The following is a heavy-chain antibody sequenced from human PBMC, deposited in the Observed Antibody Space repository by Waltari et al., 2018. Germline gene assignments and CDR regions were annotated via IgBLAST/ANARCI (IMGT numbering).Heavy chain of an antibody. J-gene: IGHJ5*02. Sequence: QVQLVQSGAEVKKPGSSVKVSCKASGGTFSSYAISWVRQAPGQGLEWMGGIIPSFGTANYAQKFQGRGTITADESTSTAYMELSSLRSEDTAVYYCARDGCSSTSCYGNWFDPWGQGTLVTVSS. D-gene: IGHD2-2*01. CDR1: GGTFSSYA. CDR2: IIPSFGTA. V-gene: IGHV1-69*01. CDR3: ARDGCSSTSCYGNWFDP.